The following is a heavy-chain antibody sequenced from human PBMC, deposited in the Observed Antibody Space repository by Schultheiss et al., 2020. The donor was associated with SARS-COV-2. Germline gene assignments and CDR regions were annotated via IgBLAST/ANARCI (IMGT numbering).Heavy chain of an antibody. D-gene: IGHD4-17*01. J-gene: IGHJ4*02. CDR1: GFTFDDYA. V-gene: IGHV3-9*01. CDR3: AKDYGDYRLDY. Sequence: GGSLRLSCAASGFTFDDYAMHWVRQAPGKGLEWVSGISWNSGSIGYADSVKGRFTISRDNAKNSLYLQMNSLRAEDTALYYCAKDYGDYRLDYWGQGTLVTVSS. CDR2: ISWNSGSI.